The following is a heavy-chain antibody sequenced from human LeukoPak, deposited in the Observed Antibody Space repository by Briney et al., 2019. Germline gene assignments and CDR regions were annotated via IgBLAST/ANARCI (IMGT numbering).Heavy chain of an antibody. V-gene: IGHV3-23*01. CDR3: AKDVVPAAINWCDP. Sequence: PGASLRLSCAASGFTFSSYAMSWVRQAPGKGLEWVSAISGSGGSTYYADSVKGRFTISRDNSKNTLYLQMNSLRAEDTAVYYCAKDVVPAAINWCDPWGQGTLVTVSS. CDR1: GFTFSSYA. J-gene: IGHJ5*02. CDR2: ISGSGGST. D-gene: IGHD2-2*01.